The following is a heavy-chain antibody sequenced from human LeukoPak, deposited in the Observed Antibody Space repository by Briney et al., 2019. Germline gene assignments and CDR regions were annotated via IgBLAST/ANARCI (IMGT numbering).Heavy chain of an antibody. Sequence: SETLSLTCTFSGGSISSSSYYWGWIRQPPGKGLEWIGSIYYSGSTYYNPSLKSRVTISVDTSKNQFSLKLSSVTAADTAVYYCANLVVVTAILDYWGQGTLVTVSS. CDR2: IYYSGST. CDR1: GGSISSSSYY. J-gene: IGHJ4*02. CDR3: ANLVVVTAILDY. D-gene: IGHD2-21*02. V-gene: IGHV4-39*01.